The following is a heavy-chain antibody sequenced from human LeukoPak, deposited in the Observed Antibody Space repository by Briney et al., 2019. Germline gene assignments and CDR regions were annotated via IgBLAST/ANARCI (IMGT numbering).Heavy chain of an antibody. D-gene: IGHD3-3*01. Sequence: HPGGSLRLSCAASGFTFSTYTMHWVRQAPGKGLEWVAVISYDGNSEYYADSVKGRFTISRDSSRKTLYLQMNSLRAEDTAVYYCARDGTIFGVAPNWFDPWGQGTLVTVSS. J-gene: IGHJ5*02. CDR3: ARDGTIFGVAPNWFDP. CDR2: ISYDGNSE. CDR1: GFTFSTYT. V-gene: IGHV3-30-3*01.